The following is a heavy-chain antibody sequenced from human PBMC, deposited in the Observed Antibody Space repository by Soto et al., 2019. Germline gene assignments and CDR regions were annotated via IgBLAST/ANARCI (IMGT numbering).Heavy chain of an antibody. CDR1: GYTFTSYG. CDR3: ARDGSKYCSSTSCLFDY. Sequence: ASVKVSCKASGYTFTSYGISWVRQAPGQGLEWMGWISAYNGNTNYAQKLQGRVTMTTDTPTSTAYMELRSLRSDDTAVYYCARDGSKYCSSTSCLFDYWGQGTLVTVSS. D-gene: IGHD2-2*01. V-gene: IGHV1-18*01. CDR2: ISAYNGNT. J-gene: IGHJ4*02.